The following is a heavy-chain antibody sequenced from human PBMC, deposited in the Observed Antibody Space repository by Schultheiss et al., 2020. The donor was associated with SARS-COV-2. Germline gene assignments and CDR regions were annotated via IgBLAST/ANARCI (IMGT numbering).Heavy chain of an antibody. CDR2: INHSGST. Sequence: SETLSLTCTVSGGSISSYYWSCIRQPPGKGLEWIGEINHSGSTNYNPSLKSRVTISVDTSKNQFSLKLSSVTAADTAVYYCARVAAPVYYYYMDVWGKGTTVTVSS. CDR3: ARVAAPVYYYYMDV. CDR1: GGSISSYY. J-gene: IGHJ6*03. D-gene: IGHD6-13*01. V-gene: IGHV4-34*01.